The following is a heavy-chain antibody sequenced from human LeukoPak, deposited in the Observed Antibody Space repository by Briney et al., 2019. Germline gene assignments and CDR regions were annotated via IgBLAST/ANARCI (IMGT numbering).Heavy chain of an antibody. CDR3: STAVYSSGLDY. Sequence: GGSLRLSCAASGFTFSNAWMSWVRQAPGKGLEWVGHIKSKSDGGTTDYAAPVKGRFSISRDDSKNTLYLQMNSLETEDTAVYYCSTAVYSSGLDYWGQGTLVTVSS. CDR2: IKSKSDGGTT. CDR1: GFTFSNAW. J-gene: IGHJ4*02. D-gene: IGHD6-19*01. V-gene: IGHV3-15*01.